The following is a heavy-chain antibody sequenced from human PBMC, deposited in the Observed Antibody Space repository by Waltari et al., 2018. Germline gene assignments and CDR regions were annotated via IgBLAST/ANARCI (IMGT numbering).Heavy chain of an antibody. V-gene: IGHV3-48*01. J-gene: IGHJ5*02. CDR1: GFTFSSYS. D-gene: IGHD3-3*01. CDR3: ARVGVLGWFRWFGP. CDR2: ISSRISTI. Sequence: EVQLVESGGGLVQPGGSLRLSCAASGFTFSSYSMNWVRQAPGKGMEWVSYISSRISTIYDADAVKGRFTNSRNKAENSLTLQMSGLSAEDTAVYYCARVGVLGWFRWFGPWGQGTLVTVSS.